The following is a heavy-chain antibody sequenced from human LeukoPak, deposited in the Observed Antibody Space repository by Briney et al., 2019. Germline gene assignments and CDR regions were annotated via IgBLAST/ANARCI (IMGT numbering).Heavy chain of an antibody. CDR1: GGSFSGYY. V-gene: IGHV4-34*01. Sequence: SETLSLTCAVYGGSFSGYYWSWIRQPPGKGLEWIGEINHSGSTNYNPSLKSRVTISVDTSKSQFSLKLSSVTAADTAVYYCARWSSSWYGNFDYWGQGTLVTVSS. J-gene: IGHJ4*02. CDR2: INHSGST. D-gene: IGHD6-13*01. CDR3: ARWSSSWYGNFDY.